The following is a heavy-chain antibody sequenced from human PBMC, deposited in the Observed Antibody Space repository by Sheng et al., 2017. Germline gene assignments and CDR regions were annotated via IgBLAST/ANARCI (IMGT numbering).Heavy chain of an antibody. J-gene: IGHJ4*02. Sequence: QVQLVESGGGVVQPGRSLRLSCAVSGLSFGTYGMHWVRQAPGKGLEWVAIISYDGSNKYYADSVKGRFIISRDNSKNTLFLQMNSLREEDTAVYYCARDGIRRPSMHYYDSSGYLQYWGQGTLVTVSS. D-gene: IGHD3-22*01. CDR3: ARDGIRRPSMHYYDSSGYLQY. CDR1: GLSFGTYG. CDR2: ISYDGSNK. V-gene: IGHV3-30*03.